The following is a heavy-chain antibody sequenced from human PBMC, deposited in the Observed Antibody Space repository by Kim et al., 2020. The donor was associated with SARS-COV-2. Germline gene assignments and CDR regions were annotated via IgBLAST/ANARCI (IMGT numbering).Heavy chain of an antibody. CDR3: ARQRLLWFGGVHRANWFDP. V-gene: IGHV4-39*01. D-gene: IGHD3-10*01. Sequence: SRVTISVDTSKNQFSLKLSSVTAADTAVYYCARQRLLWFGGVHRANWFDPWGQGTLVTVSS. J-gene: IGHJ5*02.